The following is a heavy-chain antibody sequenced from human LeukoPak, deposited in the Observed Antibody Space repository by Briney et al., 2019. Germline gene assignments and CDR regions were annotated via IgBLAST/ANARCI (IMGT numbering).Heavy chain of an antibody. CDR3: ARSPDSGDYYYYYYMDV. Sequence: ASVKVSCKASGYTFTGYYMHWVRQAPGQGLEWMGWMNPNSGNTGYAQKFQGRVTITRNTSISTAYMELSSLRSEDTAVYYCARSPDSGDYYYYYYMDVWGKGTTVTVSS. J-gene: IGHJ6*03. V-gene: IGHV1-8*03. CDR2: MNPNSGNT. D-gene: IGHD3-10*01. CDR1: GYTFTGYY.